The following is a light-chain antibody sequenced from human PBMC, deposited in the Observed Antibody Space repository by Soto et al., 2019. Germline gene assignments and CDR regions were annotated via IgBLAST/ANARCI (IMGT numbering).Light chain of an antibody. V-gene: IGLV1-40*01. CDR3: QSYDYTLRVG. Sequence: QSVLTQPHSVSGAPGQRVTISCTWSSSNIGAGYDVNWYQKFPGTAPKLLIYGNINRPSGVPDRFSASKSGTSASLAITGLQAEDEADYYCQSYDYTLRVGFGGGTKLTV. CDR2: GNI. J-gene: IGLJ3*02. CDR1: SSNIGAGYD.